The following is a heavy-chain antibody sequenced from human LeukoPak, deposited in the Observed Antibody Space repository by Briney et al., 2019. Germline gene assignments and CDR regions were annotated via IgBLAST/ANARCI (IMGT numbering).Heavy chain of an antibody. J-gene: IGHJ4*02. D-gene: IGHD6-13*01. V-gene: IGHV3-21*01. CDR3: AREGSSSWYRGRLDY. CDR2: ISSSSSYI. Sequence: GGSLRLSCAASGFTFSSYSMNWVRQAPGKGLEWVSSISSSSSYIYYADSVKGRFTISRDNAKNSLYLQMNSLRAEDTAVYYCAREGSSSWYRGRLDYWGQGTLVTVSS. CDR1: GFTFSSYS.